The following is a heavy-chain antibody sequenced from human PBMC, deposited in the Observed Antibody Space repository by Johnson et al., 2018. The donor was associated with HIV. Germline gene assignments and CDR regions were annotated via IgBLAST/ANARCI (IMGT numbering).Heavy chain of an antibody. D-gene: IGHD1-26*01. CDR3: ARAYMSSGSYYDAFDI. V-gene: IGHV3-23*04. J-gene: IGHJ3*02. CDR1: GFSFNRYG. Sequence: VQLVESGGGVVQPGGSVRLSCVASGFSFNRYGIHWVRQAPGEGLEWVSAISGSGGSTYSADSVKGRLHISRDNSKNTLYLQMNSLRAEDTALYYCARAYMSSGSYYDAFDIWGQGTMVIVSS. CDR2: ISGSGGST.